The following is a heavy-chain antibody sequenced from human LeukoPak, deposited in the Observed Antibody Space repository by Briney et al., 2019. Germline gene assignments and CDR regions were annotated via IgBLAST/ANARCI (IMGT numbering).Heavy chain of an antibody. V-gene: IGHV1-18*04. Sequence: ASVKVSCRASGYTFSDYGVSWVRQAPGQGLEWMARISGYNGDTKYTEMFKGRVTLTTDTSTSTAYMELRSLRSDDTAVYFCARSSGRYSNVWGQGTLVIVSS. CDR3: ARSSGRYSNV. J-gene: IGHJ4*02. D-gene: IGHD1-26*01. CDR1: GYTFSDYG. CDR2: ISGYNGDT.